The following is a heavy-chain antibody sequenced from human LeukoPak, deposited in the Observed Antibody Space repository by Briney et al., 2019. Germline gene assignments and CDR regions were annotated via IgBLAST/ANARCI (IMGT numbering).Heavy chain of an antibody. CDR1: GYSISSVYY. CDR3: ARDKPRLDIVVVPAVFDY. CDR2: IYHSGST. J-gene: IGHJ4*02. D-gene: IGHD2-2*01. V-gene: IGHV4-38-2*02. Sequence: PSETLSLTCAVSGYSISSVYYWGWIRQPPGKGLEWIGSIYHSGSTYYNPSLKSRVTISVDTSKNQFSLKLSSVTAADTAVYYCARDKPRLDIVVVPAVFDYWGQGTLVTVSS.